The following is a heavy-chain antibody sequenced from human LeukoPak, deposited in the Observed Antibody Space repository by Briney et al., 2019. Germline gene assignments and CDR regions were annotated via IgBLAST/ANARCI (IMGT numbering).Heavy chain of an antibody. CDR3: ASLHQEGYSYGLHYYYYMDV. CDR2: IIPIFGTA. Sequence: VASVKVSCKASGGTFSSYAISWVRQAPGQGLEWMGGIIPIFGTANYAQKFQGRVTITADESTSTAYMELSSLRSEDTAVYYCASLHQEGYSYGLHYYYYMDVWGKGTTVTISS. J-gene: IGHJ6*03. D-gene: IGHD5-18*01. V-gene: IGHV1-69*13. CDR1: GGTFSSYA.